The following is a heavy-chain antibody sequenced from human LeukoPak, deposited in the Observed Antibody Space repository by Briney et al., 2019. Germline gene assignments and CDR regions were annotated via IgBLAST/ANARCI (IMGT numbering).Heavy chain of an antibody. D-gene: IGHD2-15*01. CDR1: GGSISSYY. Sequence: SETLSLTCTVSGGSISSYYWSWIRQPAGKGLEWIGRIYTSGSTNYNPSLKSRVTMSVDTSKNQFSLKLSSVTAADTAVYYCARLSDIGYCSGGSCGNWFDPWGQGTLVTVSS. J-gene: IGHJ5*02. CDR2: IYTSGST. CDR3: ARLSDIGYCSGGSCGNWFDP. V-gene: IGHV4-4*07.